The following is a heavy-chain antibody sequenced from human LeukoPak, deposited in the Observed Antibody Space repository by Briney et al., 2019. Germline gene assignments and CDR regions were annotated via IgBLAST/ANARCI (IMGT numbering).Heavy chain of an antibody. CDR1: GYTFSGYF. CDR2: INPNTGGT. J-gene: IGHJ5*02. V-gene: IGHV1-2*02. Sequence: ASVKVSCKASGYTFSGYFMHWVRQAPGQGLEWMGWINPNTGGTNYAQKFQGRVTMTRDTSISTAYMELSSLRSDDTAMYYCARDRAGAWFDPWGQETLVTVSS. D-gene: IGHD3-10*01. CDR3: ARDRAGAWFDP.